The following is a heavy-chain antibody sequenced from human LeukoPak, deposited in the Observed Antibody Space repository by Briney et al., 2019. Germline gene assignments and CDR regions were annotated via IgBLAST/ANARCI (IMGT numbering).Heavy chain of an antibody. Sequence: GGSLRLSCAVSGITLSNYGMSWVRQAPGKGLEWVAGLSGSGGGTNYADSVQGRFTISRDNPKNTLYLQTNSLRAEDTAVYFRAKRGVVIRVFLVGFHKEAYYFDSWGQGALVTVSS. V-gene: IGHV3-23*01. CDR3: AKRGVVIRVFLVGFHKEAYYFDS. CDR1: GITLSNYG. J-gene: IGHJ4*02. D-gene: IGHD3-10*01. CDR2: LSGSGGGT.